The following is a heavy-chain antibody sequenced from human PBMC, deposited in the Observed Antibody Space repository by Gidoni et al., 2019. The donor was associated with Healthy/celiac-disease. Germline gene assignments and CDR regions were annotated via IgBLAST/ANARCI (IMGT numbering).Heavy chain of an antibody. J-gene: IGHJ5*02. D-gene: IGHD1-26*01. V-gene: IGHV3-30*18. CDR3: AKDLGVWVVGATDFDP. Sequence: LEWVAVISYDGSNKYYADSVKGRFTISRDNSKNTLYLQMNSLRAEDTAVYYCAKDLGVWVVGATDFDPWGQGTLVTVSS. CDR2: ISYDGSNK.